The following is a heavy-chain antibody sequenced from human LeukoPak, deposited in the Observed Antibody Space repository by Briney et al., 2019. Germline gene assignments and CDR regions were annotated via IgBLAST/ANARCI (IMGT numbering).Heavy chain of an antibody. J-gene: IGHJ3*02. CDR3: VREYSSSSGRAFDI. CDR1: GFTFSSYA. V-gene: IGHV3-74*01. D-gene: IGHD6-6*01. CDR2: ISTDGSGT. Sequence: PGGSLRLSCAASGFTFSSYAMSWVRQAPGKGLAWVSRISTDGSGTNSADSVKGRFTISRDNAKNTLYLQMNSLRAEDTAVYYCVREYSSSSGRAFDIWGQGTMVTVSP.